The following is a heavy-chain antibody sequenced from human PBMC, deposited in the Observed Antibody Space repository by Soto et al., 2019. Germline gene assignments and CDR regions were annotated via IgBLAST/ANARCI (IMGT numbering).Heavy chain of an antibody. J-gene: IGHJ6*02. CDR2: ISSNGNST. Sequence: VGSLRLSCAASGFTFSRYPMHWVRQAPGKGLEYVSAISSNGNSTFYADSVRGRFTLSRDNFKNTLYLQMGSLRVEGMAVYYCARGLIPYGMDVWGQGTTVTVSS. CDR1: GFTFSRYP. V-gene: IGHV3-64*02. CDR3: ARGLIPYGMDV.